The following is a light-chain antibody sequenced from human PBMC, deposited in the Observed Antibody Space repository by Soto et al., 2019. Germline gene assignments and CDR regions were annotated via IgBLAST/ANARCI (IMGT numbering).Light chain of an antibody. CDR3: QRYDISPFP. J-gene: IGKJ2*01. V-gene: IGKV3-20*01. CDR2: GAS. CDR1: QSVSSTY. Sequence: EIVLTQSPGTLSLSPGERATLSCRASQSVSSTYLAWYQQKPGQAPRLLIYGASSRATGIPDRFSGSGSGTDLTLTISRQEPEDFAVYYCQRYDISPFPFGQGTKLEIK.